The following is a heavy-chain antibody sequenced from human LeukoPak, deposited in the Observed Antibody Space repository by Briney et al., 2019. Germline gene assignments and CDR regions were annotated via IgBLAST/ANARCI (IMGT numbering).Heavy chain of an antibody. CDR3: ARGGSTWLDY. J-gene: IGHJ4*02. Sequence: GGSLRLSCAASGFTFSSSWMHWVRQAPGKGLVWVSRIYSDGSSTTYAGSVKGRFTISRDNANTTLYLQMDSLGAEDTALYYCARGGSTWLDYWGQGALVTVSS. CDR2: IYSDGSST. D-gene: IGHD6-13*01. CDR1: GFTFSSSW. V-gene: IGHV3-74*03.